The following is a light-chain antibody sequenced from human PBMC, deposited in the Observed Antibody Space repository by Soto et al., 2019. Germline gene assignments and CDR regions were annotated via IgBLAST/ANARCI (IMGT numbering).Light chain of an antibody. J-gene: IGKJ1*01. Sequence: EIELPQYSGTLSFSPGERATLSCRASQSVSTSYVAWYQQKFGQAPRLLIYDAFSRATGIPDRFSASGSGTDFTLTISRLEPEDSAVYYCQQYKTFGQGTKVDIK. CDR1: QSVSTSY. V-gene: IGKV3-20*01. CDR2: DAF. CDR3: QQYKT.